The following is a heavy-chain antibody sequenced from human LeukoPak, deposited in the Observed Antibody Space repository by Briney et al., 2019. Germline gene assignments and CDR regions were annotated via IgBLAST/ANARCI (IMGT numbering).Heavy chain of an antibody. V-gene: IGHV3-11*01. CDR2: ISSGGSTI. CDR1: GFTFSDYY. Sequence: PGGSLRLSCVASGFTFSDYYMSWIRQAPGKGLEWVSYISSGGSTIYYADSVKGRFTISRDNAKNSLYLQMNSLRAEDTAVYYCARDRRLAVAGAADYWGQGTLVTVSS. CDR3: ARDRRLAVAGAADY. D-gene: IGHD6-19*01. J-gene: IGHJ4*02.